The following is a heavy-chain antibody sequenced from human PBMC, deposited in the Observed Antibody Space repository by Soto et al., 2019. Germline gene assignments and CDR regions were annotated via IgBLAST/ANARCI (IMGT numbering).Heavy chain of an antibody. CDR3: ARGDGGYCSGGSCYSFDY. V-gene: IGHV1-69*01. J-gene: IGHJ4*02. CDR2: IIPIFGTA. D-gene: IGHD2-15*01. CDR1: GGTFSSYA. Sequence: QVQLVQSGAEVKKPGSSVKVSCKASGGTFSSYAISWVRQAPGQGLEWMGGIIPIFGTANYAQKFQGRVKITADESASPAYMELSSLRSEDTAVYYCARGDGGYCSGGSCYSFDYWGQGTLVTVSS.